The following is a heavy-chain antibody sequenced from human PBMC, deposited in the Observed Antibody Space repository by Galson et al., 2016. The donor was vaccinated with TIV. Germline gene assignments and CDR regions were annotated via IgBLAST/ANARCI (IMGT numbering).Heavy chain of an antibody. CDR1: GFTFTTYG. D-gene: IGHD3-22*01. V-gene: IGHV3-23*01. CDR3: AKMDSSGFDYVRRFDF. CDR2: ISGSGGST. J-gene: IGHJ4*02. Sequence: SLRLSCAASGFTFTTYGMTWVRQAPGKALEWVSFISGSGGSTYYADSVKGRFTTSRDNSKNTLYLQMNSLRDEDTARYYCAKMDSSGFDYVRRFDFWGQGTLATVSS.